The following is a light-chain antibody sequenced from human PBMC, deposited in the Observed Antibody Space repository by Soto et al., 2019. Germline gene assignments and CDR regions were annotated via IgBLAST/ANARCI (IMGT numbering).Light chain of an antibody. CDR2: GAS. V-gene: IGKV3-15*01. CDR3: QQYSDWPWT. J-gene: IGKJ1*01. CDR1: QSISNR. Sequence: EIMMTQSPATLSVSPGERATLSCRASQSISNRLAWYQQKPGQTPRLLIYGASTRATDIPTRFSGGGSGTEFTLTISSLQSDDLSVYYCQQYSDWPWTFGQGTKVEL.